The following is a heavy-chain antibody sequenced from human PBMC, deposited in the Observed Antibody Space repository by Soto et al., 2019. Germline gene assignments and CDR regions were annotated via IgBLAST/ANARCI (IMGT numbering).Heavy chain of an antibody. J-gene: IGHJ4*02. V-gene: IGHV4-39*02. CDR2: IYYDGST. CDR1: GGSINSNNYY. Sequence: QLHLQESGPGLVKPSETLSLTCTVSGGSINSNNYYWAWIRQPPGKGLAWIASIYYDGSTYYNSFLKSRVSISVDTSKNHFSLKLISATAADTAVYYCAKVVVAATRHTDFDSWGQGTLVTVSS. D-gene: IGHD2-15*01. CDR3: AKVVVAATRHTDFDS.